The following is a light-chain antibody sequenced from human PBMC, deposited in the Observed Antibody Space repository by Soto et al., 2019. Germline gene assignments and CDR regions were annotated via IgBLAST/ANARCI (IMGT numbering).Light chain of an antibody. Sequence: QSALTQPASVSGSPGQSITISCTGTSSDVGSYNLVSWYQQHPGKAPKLMIYEVIKRPSGVSNRFSGSKSGNTASLTISGLQAEDEADYYCCSYAGSSTFEVFGGGTTLTVL. CDR3: CSYAGSSTFEV. CDR1: SSDVGSYNL. J-gene: IGLJ2*01. CDR2: EVI. V-gene: IGLV2-23*02.